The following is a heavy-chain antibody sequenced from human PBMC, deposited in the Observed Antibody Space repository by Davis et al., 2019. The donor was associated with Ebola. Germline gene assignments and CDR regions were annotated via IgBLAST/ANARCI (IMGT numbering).Heavy chain of an antibody. CDR2: IIPIFGTA. D-gene: IGHD3-10*01. Sequence: SVTVSCKASGGTFSSYAISWVRQAPGQGLEWMGGIIPIFGTANYAQKFQGRVTITADESTSTAYMELSSLRSEDTAVYYCARAPTWSQINYYCFDYWGQGTPVTVSS. J-gene: IGHJ4*02. CDR1: GGTFSSYA. V-gene: IGHV1-69*13. CDR3: ARAPTWSQINYYCFDY.